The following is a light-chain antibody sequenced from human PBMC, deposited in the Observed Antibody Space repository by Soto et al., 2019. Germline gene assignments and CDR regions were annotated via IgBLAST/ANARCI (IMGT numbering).Light chain of an antibody. V-gene: IGKV1-5*01. J-gene: IGKJ1*01. CDR3: QQYNSYWT. CDR1: QSISSL. Sequence: DIQMTQSPSTLSASVGDRVTITFRASQSISSLLAWYQQKPGKAPKLLIYDASSLESGVPSRFSGSGSGTEFTLTISSLQPDDFATYYCQQYNSYWTFGQGTKVDNK. CDR2: DAS.